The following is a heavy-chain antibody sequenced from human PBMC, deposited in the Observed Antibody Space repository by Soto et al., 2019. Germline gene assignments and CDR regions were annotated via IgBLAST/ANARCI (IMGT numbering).Heavy chain of an antibody. CDR3: AKDRATVFNYFYYGMDV. Sequence: GGSLRLSCAASGFTFSSYPMSWVRQSPGKGLGRVSASSGSGGSTYYADSVKGRFSISRDNSKNTLYLQMNSLRAEDTAVYYCAKDRATVFNYFYYGMDVWGQGTTVTVSS. J-gene: IGHJ6*02. V-gene: IGHV3-23*01. CDR1: GFTFSSYP. D-gene: IGHD4-17*01. CDR2: SSGSGGST.